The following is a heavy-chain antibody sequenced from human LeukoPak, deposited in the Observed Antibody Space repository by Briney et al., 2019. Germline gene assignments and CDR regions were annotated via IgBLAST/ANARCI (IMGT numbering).Heavy chain of an antibody. CDR2: FSAYNGNT. J-gene: IGHJ4*02. CDR3: ARDLVPTGGRPGSSDY. V-gene: IGHV1-18*01. CDR1: GYTFTNYG. Sequence: ASVKVSCKASGYTFTNYGISWVRQAPGQGLEWLGWFSAYNGNTNYAENLQGTVTMTTDKSTSTAYMELRSLRSDDTAVYYCARDLVPTGGRPGSSDYWGQGTLVTVSS. D-gene: IGHD2-15*01.